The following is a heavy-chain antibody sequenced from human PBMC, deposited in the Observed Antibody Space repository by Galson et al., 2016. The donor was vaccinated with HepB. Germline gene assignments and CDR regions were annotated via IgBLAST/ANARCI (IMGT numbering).Heavy chain of an antibody. D-gene: IGHD6-13*01. Sequence: SLRLSCAVSGFTFSSYGMHWVRQAPGKGPEWAAVVWLDGSNKYYADSVKGRFIISRDNSNNTLYLQMNSLRAEDTAVYYCTRSRTAAASLDAFDIWGQGTMVTVSS. CDR3: TRSRTAAASLDAFDI. V-gene: IGHV3-33*01. J-gene: IGHJ3*02. CDR1: GFTFSSYG. CDR2: VWLDGSNK.